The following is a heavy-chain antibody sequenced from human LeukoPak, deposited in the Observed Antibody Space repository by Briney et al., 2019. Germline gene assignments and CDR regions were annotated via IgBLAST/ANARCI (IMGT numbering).Heavy chain of an antibody. V-gene: IGHV3-21*06. CDR2: ISSNSRYI. J-gene: IGHJ4*02. Sequence: GGSLRLSCAASGFTFSSYTMNWVRQAPGKGLEWVSSISSNSRYIYYADSMRGRFTISRDNAKNSLYLQMNSLKPEDTAVYYCARVAEAAAFDSWGQGTLVTVSS. D-gene: IGHD6-13*01. CDR1: GFTFSSYT. CDR3: ARVAEAAAFDS.